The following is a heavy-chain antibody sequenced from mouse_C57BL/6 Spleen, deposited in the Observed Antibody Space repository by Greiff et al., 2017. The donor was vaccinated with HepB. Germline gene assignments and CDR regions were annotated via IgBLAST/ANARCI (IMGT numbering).Heavy chain of an antibody. CDR2: INPNNGGT. D-gene: IGHD1-1*01. Sequence: VQLQQSGPELVKPGASVKIPCKASGYTFTDYNMDWVKQSHGKSLEWIGDINPNNGGTIYNQKFKGKATLTVDKSSSTAYRELRSLPSEDTAVYYCARWATTVVAGYFEVWGTGTTVTVSS. V-gene: IGHV1-18*01. CDR3: ARWATTVVAGYFEV. J-gene: IGHJ1*03. CDR1: GYTFTDYN.